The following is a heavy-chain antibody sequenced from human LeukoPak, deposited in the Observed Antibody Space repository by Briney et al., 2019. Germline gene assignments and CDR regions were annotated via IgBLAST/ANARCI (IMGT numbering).Heavy chain of an antibody. Sequence: GGSLRLSCAASGFTFSSYVMYWVRQAPGKGLEYVSSISSNGGSTYYANSVKGRFTISRDNSKNTLYLQMGSLRAEDMAVYYRARGGQSKYDSSGYLNYFDYWGQGTLVTVSS. V-gene: IGHV3-64*01. D-gene: IGHD3-22*01. CDR3: ARGGQSKYDSSGYLNYFDY. CDR1: GFTFSSYV. CDR2: ISSNGGST. J-gene: IGHJ4*02.